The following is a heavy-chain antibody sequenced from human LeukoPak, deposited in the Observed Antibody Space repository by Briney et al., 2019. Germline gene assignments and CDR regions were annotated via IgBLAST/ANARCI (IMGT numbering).Heavy chain of an antibody. V-gene: IGHV3-21*01. Sequence: GGSLRLSCAASGFTFSSYSMNWVRQAPGKGLEWVSSISSSSSYIYYADSVKGRFTISRDNAKNSLYLQMNSLRAEDTAVYYCARDPGSSSGWYSGWYDPWGQGTLVTVSS. CDR1: GFTFSSYS. D-gene: IGHD6-19*01. J-gene: IGHJ5*02. CDR3: ARDPGSSSGWYSGWYDP. CDR2: ISSSSSYI.